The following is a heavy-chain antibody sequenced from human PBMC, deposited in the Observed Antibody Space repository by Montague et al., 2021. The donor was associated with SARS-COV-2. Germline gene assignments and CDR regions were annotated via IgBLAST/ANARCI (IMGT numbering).Heavy chain of an antibody. CDR1: GFSLSTSGMC. Sequence: PALVKPTQTLTLTCTFSGFSLSTSGMCVSWIRQPPGKALEWLARIDWDDDKYYSTSLKTRLTVSKDTSKNQVVLTMTNMDPVDTATYYCAREIAAAGPALDYWGQGTLVTVSS. CDR3: AREIAAAGPALDY. V-gene: IGHV2-70*11. CDR2: IDWDDDK. J-gene: IGHJ4*02. D-gene: IGHD6-13*01.